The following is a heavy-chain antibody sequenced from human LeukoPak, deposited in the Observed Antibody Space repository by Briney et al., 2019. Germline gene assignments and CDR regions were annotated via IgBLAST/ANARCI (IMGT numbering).Heavy chain of an antibody. CDR2: INHSGST. CDR1: GGSFSGYY. V-gene: IGHV4-34*01. D-gene: IGHD2-2*01. Sequence: PSETLSLTCAVYGGSFSGYYWSWIRQPPGKGLEWIGEINHSGSTNYNPSLKSRVTISVDTSKNQFSLKLSSVTAADTAVYYCARTGRYCSSTSCFNYYYYMDVWGKGTTVTVSS. CDR3: ARTGRYCSSTSCFNYYYYMDV. J-gene: IGHJ6*03.